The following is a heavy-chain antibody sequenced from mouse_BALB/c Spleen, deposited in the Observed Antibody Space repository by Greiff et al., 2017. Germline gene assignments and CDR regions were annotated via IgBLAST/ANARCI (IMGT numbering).Heavy chain of an antibody. V-gene: IGHV1S29*02. CDR2: IYPYNGGT. Sequence: EVQRVESGPELVKPGASVKISCKASGYTFTDYNMHWVKQSHGKSLEWIGYIYPYNGGTGYNQKFKSKATLTVDNSSSTAYMELRSLTSEDSAVYYCARDYGYLDYWGQGTTLTVSS. D-gene: IGHD1-1*01. CDR3: ARDYGYLDY. CDR1: GYTFTDYN. J-gene: IGHJ2*01.